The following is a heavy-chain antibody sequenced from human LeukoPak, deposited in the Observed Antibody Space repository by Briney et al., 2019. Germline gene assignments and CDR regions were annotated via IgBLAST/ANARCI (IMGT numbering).Heavy chain of an antibody. CDR3: ARVRYGFGNSLDY. CDR2: LSGSGGTT. J-gene: IGHJ4*02. D-gene: IGHD5-18*01. CDR1: GFTFSNYA. V-gene: IGHV3-23*01. Sequence: PGGSLRLSCAASGFTFSNYAMMWVRQAPGKGLEWVSALSGSGGTTYYPDSVKGRFTISRDNSKNTLYLQMNSLRAEDTAVYYCARVRYGFGNSLDYWGQGTLVTVSS.